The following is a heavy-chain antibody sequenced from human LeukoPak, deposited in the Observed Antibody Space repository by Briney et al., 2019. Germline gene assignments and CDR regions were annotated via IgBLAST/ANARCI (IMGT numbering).Heavy chain of an antibody. Sequence: GGSLRLSCAASGFTFSSYAMHWVRQAPGKGLEHVSAISSNGGSTYYANSVKGRFTISRDNSKNTLYLQMGSLRAEDMAVYYCARDHIVLNYYYGMDVWGQGTTVTVSS. D-gene: IGHD1-26*01. CDR1: GFTFSSYA. V-gene: IGHV3-64*01. J-gene: IGHJ6*02. CDR2: ISSNGGST. CDR3: ARDHIVLNYYYGMDV.